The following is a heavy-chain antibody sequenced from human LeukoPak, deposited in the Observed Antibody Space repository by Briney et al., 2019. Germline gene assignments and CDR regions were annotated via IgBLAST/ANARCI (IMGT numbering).Heavy chain of an antibody. J-gene: IGHJ3*01. CDR3: ARESIVGLTPFLDV. V-gene: IGHV3-23*01. CDR2: PTSGGST. Sequence: GGSLRLSCAASGFTFNNYAVSWVRQAPGKGLEWVSAPTSGGSTFYVDSVGGRFTISRDNSKNTLSLQMNSLRAEDTAVYFCARESIVGLTPFLDVWGQGTMVTVSS. D-gene: IGHD1-26*01. CDR1: GFTFNNYA.